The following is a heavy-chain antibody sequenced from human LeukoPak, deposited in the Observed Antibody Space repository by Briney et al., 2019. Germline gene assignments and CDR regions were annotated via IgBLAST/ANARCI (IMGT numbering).Heavy chain of an antibody. CDR3: ARGEGIAAASDY. V-gene: IGHV4-59*01. D-gene: IGHD6-13*01. J-gene: IGHJ4*02. CDR1: GGSISSYY. CDR2: IYYSGST. Sequence: SETLSLTCTVSGGSISSYYGSWIRQPPGKGLEWIGYIYYSGSTNYNPSLKSRVTISVDTSKNQFSLKLSSVTAADTAVYYCARGEGIAAASDYWGQGTLVTVSS.